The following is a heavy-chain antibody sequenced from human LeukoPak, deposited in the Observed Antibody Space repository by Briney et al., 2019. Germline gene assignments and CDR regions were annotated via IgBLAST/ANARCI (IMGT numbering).Heavy chain of an antibody. V-gene: IGHV3-15*01. CDR2: IKSKTDGGTT. CDR3: TTGGVGATIS. J-gene: IGHJ4*02. Sequence: GGSLRLSCAASGFTFSNAWTSWVRQAPGKGLEWVDRIKSKTDGGTTDYAAPVKGRFTISRDDSKNTLYLQMNSLKTEDTAVYYCTTGGVGATISWGQGTLVTVSS. CDR1: GFTFSNAW. D-gene: IGHD1-26*01.